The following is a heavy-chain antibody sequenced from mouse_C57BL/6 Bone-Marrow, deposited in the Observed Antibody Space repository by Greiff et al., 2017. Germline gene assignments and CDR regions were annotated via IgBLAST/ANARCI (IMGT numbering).Heavy chain of an antibody. Sequence: QVQLQQSGAELVKPGASVKMSCKASGYTFTSYWITWVKQRPGQGLEWIGDIYPGSGSTNYNEKFKSKATLTVDTSSSTAYMQLSSLTSEDSAVYYCASPYYDYGGFAYWGQGTLVTVSA. CDR3: ASPYYDYGGFAY. CDR2: IYPGSGST. CDR1: GYTFTSYW. V-gene: IGHV1-55*01. D-gene: IGHD2-4*01. J-gene: IGHJ3*01.